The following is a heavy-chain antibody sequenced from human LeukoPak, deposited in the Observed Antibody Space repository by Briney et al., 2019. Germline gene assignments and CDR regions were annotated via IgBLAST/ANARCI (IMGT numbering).Heavy chain of an antibody. D-gene: IGHD3-9*01. Sequence: PGGSLRLSCAASGFTVSSNYMSWVRQAPGKGLEWVSVIYSGGSTYYADSVKGRFTISRDNSKNTLYLQMNSLRAEDTAVYYCARDYDILTEDDYWGQGTLVTVSS. CDR3: ARDYDILTEDDY. V-gene: IGHV3-53*01. CDR2: IYSGGST. J-gene: IGHJ4*02. CDR1: GFTVSSNY.